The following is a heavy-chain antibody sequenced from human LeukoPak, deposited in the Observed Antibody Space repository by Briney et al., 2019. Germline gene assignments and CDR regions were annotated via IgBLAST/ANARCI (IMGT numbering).Heavy chain of an antibody. CDR2: IIPIFCTA. J-gene: IGHJ4*02. D-gene: IGHD3-10*01. CDR3: SRRSRGGSESYYNVPYFEY. CDR1: GGTFSSYS. V-gene: IGHV1-69*01. Sequence: SVKLPRKSSGGTFSSYSNSGVRQAPGQGLEWMGGIIPIFCTAKCAQKFGGSVTITADESTSTACMALSSLRSEDTDVYYCSRRSRGGSESYYNVPYFEYWGQGTLVTVSS.